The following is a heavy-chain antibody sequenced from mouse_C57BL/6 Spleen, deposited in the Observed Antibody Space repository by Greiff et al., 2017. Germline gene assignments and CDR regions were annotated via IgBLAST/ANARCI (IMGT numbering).Heavy chain of an antibody. D-gene: IGHD3-1*01. Sequence: EVKLVESGGGLVKPGGSLKLSCAASGFTFSSYAMSWVRQTPEKRLEWVATISDGGSYTYYPDNVKGRFTISRDNAKNNLYLQMSHLKSEDTAMYYCARDGLNYYAMDYWGQGTSVTVSS. CDR1: GFTFSSYA. V-gene: IGHV5-4*01. CDR3: ARDGLNYYAMDY. J-gene: IGHJ4*01. CDR2: ISDGGSYT.